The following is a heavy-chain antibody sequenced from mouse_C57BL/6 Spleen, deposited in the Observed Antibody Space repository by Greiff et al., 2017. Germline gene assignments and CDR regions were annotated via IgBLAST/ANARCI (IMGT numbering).Heavy chain of an antibody. CDR1: GFSFNTYA. Sequence: EVQLQESGGGLVQPKGSLKLSCAASGFSFNTYAMNWVRQAPGKGLEWVARIRSKSNNYATYYADSVKDRFTISRDDSESMLYLQMNNLKTEDTAMYYCVRERWGNFAMDYWGQGTSVTVSS. J-gene: IGHJ4*01. D-gene: IGHD2-3*01. V-gene: IGHV10-1*01. CDR2: IRSKSNNYAT. CDR3: VRERWGNFAMDY.